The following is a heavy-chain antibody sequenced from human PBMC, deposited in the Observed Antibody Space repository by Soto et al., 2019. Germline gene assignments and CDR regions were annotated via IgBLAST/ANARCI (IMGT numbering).Heavy chain of an antibody. J-gene: IGHJ6*02. CDR1: GFTFSSYG. CDR2: ISYDGSNK. Sequence: GGSLRLSCAASGFTFSSYGMHWVRQAPGKGQEWVAVISYDGSNKYYADSVKGRFTISRDNSNNTLYLQMNSLRAEDTAVYYCAKDQGGGLRPYGMDVWGQGTTVTVSS. D-gene: IGHD5-12*01. CDR3: AKDQGGGLRPYGMDV. V-gene: IGHV3-30*18.